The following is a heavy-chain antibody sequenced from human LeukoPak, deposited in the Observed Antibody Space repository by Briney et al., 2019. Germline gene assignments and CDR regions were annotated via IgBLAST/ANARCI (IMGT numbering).Heavy chain of an antibody. J-gene: IGHJ5*02. D-gene: IGHD3-22*01. Sequence: PGGSLRLSCAASGFTFSSYAMSWVRQAPGKGLEWVSSISSSSSYIYYADSVKGRFTISRDNAKNSLYLQMNSLRAEDTAVYYCARDRNGYYYDSSGYLWFDPWGQGTLVTVSS. CDR3: ARDRNGYYYDSSGYLWFDP. CDR2: ISSSSSYI. V-gene: IGHV3-21*01. CDR1: GFTFSSYA.